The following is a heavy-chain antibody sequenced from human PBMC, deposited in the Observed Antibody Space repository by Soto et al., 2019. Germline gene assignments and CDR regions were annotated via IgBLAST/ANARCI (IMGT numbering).Heavy chain of an antibody. D-gene: IGHD2-2*01. J-gene: IGHJ5*02. CDR3: ARDPGPRAAAIRGLGWFDP. CDR2: IKQDESEK. Sequence: GGTLRLSCAASGFTFSGYWMAWVRQAPGKGLEWVASIKQDESEKFYVDSVKGRFTISRDNAKKTVYLQMNGLRAEDTAVYYCARDPGPRAAAIRGLGWFDPWGQGTLVTVPS. V-gene: IGHV3-7*03. CDR1: GFTFSGYW.